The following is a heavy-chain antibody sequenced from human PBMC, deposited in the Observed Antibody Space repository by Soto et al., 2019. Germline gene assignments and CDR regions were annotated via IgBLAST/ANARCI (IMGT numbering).Heavy chain of an antibody. CDR1: GFTFSGYV. D-gene: IGHD3-22*01. Sequence: QVQLAESGGGVVQAGRSLRLSCATSGFTFSGYVMHWVRQAPGKGLEWVAVISYDGTDKYYADYVKGRFTMSRDNSKNTMYLQMNSLRAEDTAVYYCARSRGSTGCYYVDYWGQGTLVTVS. CDR2: ISYDGTDK. J-gene: IGHJ4*02. CDR3: ARSRGSTGCYYVDY. V-gene: IGHV3-30-3*01.